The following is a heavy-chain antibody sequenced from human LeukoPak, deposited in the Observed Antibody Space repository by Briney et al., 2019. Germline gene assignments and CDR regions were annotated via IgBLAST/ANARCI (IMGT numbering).Heavy chain of an antibody. CDR3: AKGPIAAATYYYYYYMDV. D-gene: IGHD6-13*01. CDR1: GFTFSSYA. V-gene: IGHV3-23*01. J-gene: IGHJ6*03. Sequence: GGSLRLSCAASGFTFSSYAMTWVRQAPGKGLEWVSAISGSGSSTYYADSVKGRFTISRDNSKNTLFLQVNSLRAEGTAVYYCAKGPIAAATYYYYYYMDVWGKGTTVTVSS. CDR2: ISGSGSST.